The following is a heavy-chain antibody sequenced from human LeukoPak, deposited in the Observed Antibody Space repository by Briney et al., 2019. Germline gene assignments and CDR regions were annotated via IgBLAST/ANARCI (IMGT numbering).Heavy chain of an antibody. CDR2: ISGSGDST. D-gene: IGHD1-26*01. CDR1: GFTFSSYA. V-gene: IGHV3-23*01. Sequence: GGSLRLSCAASGFTFSSYAMSWVRQAPGKGLEWVSAISGSGDSTYYADSVKGRFTISRDNSKNTLYLQMNSLRAEDTAVYYCAKPQLGATYYYFDYWGQGTLVTVSS. CDR3: AKPQLGATYYYFDY. J-gene: IGHJ4*02.